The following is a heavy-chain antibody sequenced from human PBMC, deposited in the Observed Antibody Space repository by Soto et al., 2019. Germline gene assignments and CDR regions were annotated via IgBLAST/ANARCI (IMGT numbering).Heavy chain of an antibody. J-gene: IGHJ4*02. V-gene: IGHV3-33*01. CDR2: IWYDGSNK. CDR3: ARDLGDLESGYYSFDY. Sequence: QVQLVESGGGVVQPGRSLRLSCAASGFTFSSYGMHWVRQAPGKGLEGVAVIWYDGSNKYYADSVKGRFTISRDNSKNTLYLQMNSLRAEDTAVYYCARDLGDLESGYYSFDYWGQGTLVTVSS. D-gene: IGHD3-3*01. CDR1: GFTFSSYG.